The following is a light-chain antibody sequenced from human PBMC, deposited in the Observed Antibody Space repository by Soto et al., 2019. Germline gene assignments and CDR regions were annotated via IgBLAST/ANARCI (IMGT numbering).Light chain of an antibody. V-gene: IGKV1-5*01. J-gene: IGKJ2*01. Sequence: IQMTQSPSTLSASVGDRVTITCRASQSINKWVAWFQQKSGRAPKLLIYDAATLQSGVPSRFSGTGSGTDFSLTISSLQPEDFATHYCQQYNIGYTFGQGTRLDIK. CDR1: QSINKW. CDR3: QQYNIGYT. CDR2: DAA.